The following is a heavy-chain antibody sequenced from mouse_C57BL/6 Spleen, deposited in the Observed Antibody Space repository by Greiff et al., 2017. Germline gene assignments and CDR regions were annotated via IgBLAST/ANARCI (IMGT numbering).Heavy chain of an antibody. J-gene: IGHJ2*01. CDR2: ILPGSGST. CDR3: AIDGSSYDPYFDY. Sequence: QVQLQQSGAELMKPGASVKLSCKATGYTFTGYWIEWVKQRPGHGLEWIGEILPGSGSTNYNEKFKGKATFTADTSSNTAYMQLNSLTAEDSAIYYCAIDGSSYDPYFDYWGQGTTLTVSS. V-gene: IGHV1-9*01. D-gene: IGHD1-1*01. CDR1: GYTFTGYW.